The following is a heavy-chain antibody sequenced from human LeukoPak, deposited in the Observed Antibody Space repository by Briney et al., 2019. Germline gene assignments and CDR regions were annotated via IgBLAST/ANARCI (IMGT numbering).Heavy chain of an antibody. CDR2: IYYSGST. V-gene: IGHV4-59*01. CDR1: GGSISSYY. CDR3: ARALAVAGRFYFDY. J-gene: IGHJ4*02. Sequence: SETLSLTCTVSGGSISSYYWSWIRQPPGKGLEWIGYIYYSGSTNYNPSLKSRVTISVDTSKNLFSLKLSSVTAADTAVYYCARALAVAGRFYFDYWGQGTLVTVSS. D-gene: IGHD6-19*01.